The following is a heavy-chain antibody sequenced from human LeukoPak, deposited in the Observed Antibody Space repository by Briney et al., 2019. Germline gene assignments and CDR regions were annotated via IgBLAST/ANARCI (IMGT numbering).Heavy chain of an antibody. CDR3: ARELSGSYSGFDY. CDR2: IIPIFGTA. J-gene: IGHJ4*02. Sequence: ASVKVSCKASGGTFSSYAISWVRQAPGQGLEWMGGIIPIFGTANCAQKFQGRVTITADESTSTAYMELSSLRSEDTAVYYCARELSGSYSGFDYWGQGTLVTVSS. D-gene: IGHD1-26*01. V-gene: IGHV1-69*13. CDR1: GGTFSSYA.